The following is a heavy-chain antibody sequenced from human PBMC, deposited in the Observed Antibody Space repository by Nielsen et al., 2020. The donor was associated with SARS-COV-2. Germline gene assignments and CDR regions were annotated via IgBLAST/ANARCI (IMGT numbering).Heavy chain of an antibody. V-gene: IGHV1-24*01. CDR3: ATKGVLWFGELLASTPYYYYYGMDV. CDR2: FDPEDGET. Sequence: ASVKVSCKVSGYTLTELSMHWVRQAHGKGLEWMGGFDPEDGETIYAQKFQGRVTMTEDTSTDTAYMELSSLRSEDTAVYYCATKGVLWFGELLASTPYYYYYGMDVWGQGTTVTVSS. CDR1: GYTLTELS. J-gene: IGHJ6*02. D-gene: IGHD3-10*01.